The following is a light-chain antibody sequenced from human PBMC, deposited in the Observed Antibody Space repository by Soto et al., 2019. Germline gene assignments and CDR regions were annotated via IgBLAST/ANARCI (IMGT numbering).Light chain of an antibody. V-gene: IGKV3-20*01. CDR3: QQVINPPYTYI. CDR2: GAS. CDR1: QDVGTNY. Sequence: EIVLTQSPGTLSLSPGEGATLSCRSSQDVGTNYLAWYQQKPGQAPRLLIFGASSRASGGPGRFSGSGSGTDFTLTISRREPEDSAVYYCQQVINPPYTYIFGQGTKLEI. J-gene: IGKJ2*01.